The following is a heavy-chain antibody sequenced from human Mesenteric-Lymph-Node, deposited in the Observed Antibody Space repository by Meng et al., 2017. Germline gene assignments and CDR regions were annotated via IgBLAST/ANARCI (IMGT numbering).Heavy chain of an antibody. Sequence: CSASGYPLSSGHIFGTRFCHTPGKVVWWIGYMDYRGRTLYNPSLKSRVTISVDTSKNQFSLKLSSVTAADTAVYFWARGGLLWDYWGQGTLVTVSS. V-gene: IGHV4-30-4*01. D-gene: IGHD2-2*01. CDR2: MDYRGRT. CDR3: ARGGLLWDY. J-gene: IGHJ4*02. CDR1: GYPLSSGHIF.